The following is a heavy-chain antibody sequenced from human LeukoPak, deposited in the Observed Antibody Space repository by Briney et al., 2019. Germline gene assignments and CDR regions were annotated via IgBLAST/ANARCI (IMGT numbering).Heavy chain of an antibody. J-gene: IGHJ4*02. Sequence: SETLSLTCTVSGGSISSSSYYWGWIRQPPGKGLEWIGSIYYSGSTYYDPSLKSRVTISVDTSKNQFSLKLSSVTAADTAVYYCARVPPGYSYGYGRDGYPYYFDYWGQGTLVTVSS. CDR1: GGSISSSSYY. V-gene: IGHV4-39*07. D-gene: IGHD5-18*01. CDR3: ARVPPGYSYGYGRDGYPYYFDY. CDR2: IYYSGST.